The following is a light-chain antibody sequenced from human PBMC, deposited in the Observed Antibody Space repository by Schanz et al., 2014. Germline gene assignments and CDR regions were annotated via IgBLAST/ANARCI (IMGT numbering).Light chain of an antibody. CDR1: QSVSSK. V-gene: IGKV3-15*01. Sequence: EIVMTQFPATLSVSPGDRATLSCRASQSVSSKLAWFQQKPGQAPRLLIYGASTRATGIPARFSGSGSGTEFTLTISRLHPDDFATYYCQQYNSVMYTFGQGTKLEIK. CDR3: QQYNSVMYT. CDR2: GAS. J-gene: IGKJ2*01.